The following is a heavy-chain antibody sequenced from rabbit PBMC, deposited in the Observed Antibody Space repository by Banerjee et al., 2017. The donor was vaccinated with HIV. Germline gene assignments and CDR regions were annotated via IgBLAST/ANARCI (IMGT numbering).Heavy chain of an antibody. CDR2: IGTGSGST. J-gene: IGHJ4*01. D-gene: IGHD1-1*01. CDR3: AREDGGVGGYDNNL. V-gene: IGHV1S40*01. CDR1: GFSFSSGYY. Sequence: QQLVESGGGLVKPGASLTLTCKASGFSFSSGYYMSWVRQAPGKGLEWIGCIGTGSGSTYYASWAKGRFTISKTSSTTVTLQMTSLTAADTATYFCAREDGGVGGYDNNLWGPGTLVTVS.